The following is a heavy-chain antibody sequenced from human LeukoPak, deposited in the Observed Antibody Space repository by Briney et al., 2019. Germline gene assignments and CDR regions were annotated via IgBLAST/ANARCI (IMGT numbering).Heavy chain of an antibody. CDR1: GGSISSYY. CDR3: ARAGCSSTSCYLSH. CDR2: IYYSGST. D-gene: IGHD2-2*01. V-gene: IGHV4-59*01. J-gene: IGHJ4*02. Sequence: SETLSLTCTVSGGSISSYYWSWIRQPPGKGLEWIGYIYYSGSTNYNPSLKSRVTISVDTSKNQLSLKLSSVTAADTAVYYCARAGCSSTSCYLSHWGQGTLVTVSS.